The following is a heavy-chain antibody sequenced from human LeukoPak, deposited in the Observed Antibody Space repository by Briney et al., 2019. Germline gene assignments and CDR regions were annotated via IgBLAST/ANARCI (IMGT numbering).Heavy chain of an antibody. D-gene: IGHD1-26*01. J-gene: IGHJ4*02. CDR1: GFTFSSYW. V-gene: IGHV3-7*01. CDR3: ARDWEWELHVYFDY. CDR2: IKQDGSEK. Sequence: PGGSLRLSCAASGFTFSSYWMSWVRQAPGKGLEWVANIKQDGSEKYYVDSVKGRFTISRDNAKNSLYLQMNSLRAEDTAVYYCARDWEWELHVYFDYWGQGTLVTVSS.